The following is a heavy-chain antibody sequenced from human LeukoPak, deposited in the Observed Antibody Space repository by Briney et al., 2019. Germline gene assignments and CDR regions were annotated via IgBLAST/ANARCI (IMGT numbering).Heavy chain of an antibody. D-gene: IGHD5-12*01. CDR1: GGSISSSGYY. CDR2: FYYTGST. V-gene: IGHV4-39*01. CDR3: ARHSRSGYGDYESAFDI. J-gene: IGHJ3*02. Sequence: SESVSLTCIVSGGSISSSGYYWAWIRQPPGKGLEWIGNFYYTGSTYYNPSLKSRITISVDTSKNQFSLKLRSVTAADTAVYYCARHSRSGYGDYESAFDIWGQGTMVTVSS.